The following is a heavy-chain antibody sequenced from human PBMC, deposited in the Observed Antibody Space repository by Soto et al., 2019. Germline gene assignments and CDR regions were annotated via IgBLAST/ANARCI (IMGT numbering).Heavy chain of an antibody. J-gene: IGHJ6*02. CDR3: ASMEVSPRSSNGMDV. Sequence: PGGSLRLSCAASGFTFSSYSMNWVRQAPGKGLEWVSSISSSSSYIYYADSVKGRFTISRDNAKNSLYLQMNSLRAEDTAVYYCASMEVSPRSSNGMDVWGQGTTVTVSS. V-gene: IGHV3-21*01. CDR1: GFTFSSYS. CDR2: ISSSSSYI. D-gene: IGHD2-2*01.